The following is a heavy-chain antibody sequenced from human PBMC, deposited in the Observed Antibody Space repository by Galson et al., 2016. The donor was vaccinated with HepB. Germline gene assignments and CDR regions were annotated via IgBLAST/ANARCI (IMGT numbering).Heavy chain of an antibody. CDR1: GGSFNNYY. J-gene: IGHJ6*01. Sequence: SETLSLTCAVYGGSFNNYYWTWIRQPPGKGLEWIGEMHHSGSTNYNPSLEGRVTISGDTSKNQFSLKVRSLTAADTAVYFCASKKWSSKSHYSNALDVWGQGTAVTVSS. CDR3: ASKKWSSKSHYSNALDV. CDR2: MHHSGST. D-gene: IGHD3-10*01. V-gene: IGHV4-34*01.